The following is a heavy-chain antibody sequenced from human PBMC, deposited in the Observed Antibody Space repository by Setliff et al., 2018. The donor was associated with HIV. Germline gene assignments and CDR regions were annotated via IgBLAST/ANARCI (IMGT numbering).Heavy chain of an antibody. V-gene: IGHV1-69*05. D-gene: IGHD4-17*01. J-gene: IGHJ5*02. CDR2: SIPIYGTP. CDR3: ARSLGHDYGDNDSPLYNWFDP. Sequence: SVKVSCKASGGSFTSFAISWVRQAPGQGLEWMGGSIPIYGTPNYAQKFQGRITISTDAATSTAYMELNSLRSEDTAVYYCARSLGHDYGDNDSPLYNWFDPWGQGTLVTVSS. CDR1: GGSFTSFA.